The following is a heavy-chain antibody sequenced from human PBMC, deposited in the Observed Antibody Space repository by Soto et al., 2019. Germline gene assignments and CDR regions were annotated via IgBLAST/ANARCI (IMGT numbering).Heavy chain of an antibody. CDR1: GFIFSEYS. CDR3: ARVRSCSAFRCYDFEY. D-gene: IGHD2-2*01. Sequence: GRSLRLSCTASGFIFSEYSMNWARQSPGKGLEWVSVISHDGSNAYYADAVSGRFTISRDNAKNTVYLQINSLRAEDTAVYYCARVRSCSAFRCYDFEYWGQGALVTVSS. J-gene: IGHJ4*02. CDR2: ISHDGSNA. V-gene: IGHV3-30*03.